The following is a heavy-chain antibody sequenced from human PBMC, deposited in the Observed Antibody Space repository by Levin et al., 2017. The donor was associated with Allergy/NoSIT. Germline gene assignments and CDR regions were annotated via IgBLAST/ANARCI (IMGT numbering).Heavy chain of an antibody. CDR1: GYGFSGYW. D-gene: IGHD2/OR15-2a*01. J-gene: IGHJ4*02. CDR2: INQDVSEI. Sequence: GGSLRLSCVASGYGFSGYWMSWVRQAPGKGLDWMANINQDVSEIYYADSVRGRFTISRDNARSTVYLQMNFLRVEDTAVYYCARDNIGRSATNTFLDLWGQGTLVTVSA. CDR3: ARDNIGRSATNTFLDL. V-gene: IGHV3-7*01.